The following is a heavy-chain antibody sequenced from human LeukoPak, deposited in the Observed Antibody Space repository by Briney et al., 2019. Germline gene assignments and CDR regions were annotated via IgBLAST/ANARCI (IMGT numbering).Heavy chain of an antibody. J-gene: IGHJ4*02. CDR1: GYTLTELS. CDR3: ARDQIRGIAAAGY. Sequence: SVKVSCKVSGYTLTELSMHWVRQAPGKGLEWMGGFDPEDGETIYAQKFQGRVTMTEDTSTDTAYMELRSLRSDDTAVYYCARDQIRGIAAAGYWGQGTLVTVSS. D-gene: IGHD6-13*01. V-gene: IGHV1-24*01. CDR2: FDPEDGET.